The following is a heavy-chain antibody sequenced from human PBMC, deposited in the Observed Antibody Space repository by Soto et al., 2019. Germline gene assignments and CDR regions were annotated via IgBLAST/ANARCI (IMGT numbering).Heavy chain of an antibody. CDR1: GFTFSSYW. D-gene: IGHD3-3*01. J-gene: IGHJ4*02. CDR3: ASELRFLEWPPYYFDY. V-gene: IGHV3-7*03. Sequence: GGSLRLSCAASGFTFSSYWMSWVRQAPGKGLEWVANIKQDGSEKYYVDSVKGRFTVSRDNAKNSLYLQMNSLRAEDTAVYYCASELRFLEWPPYYFDYWGQGTLVTVSS. CDR2: IKQDGSEK.